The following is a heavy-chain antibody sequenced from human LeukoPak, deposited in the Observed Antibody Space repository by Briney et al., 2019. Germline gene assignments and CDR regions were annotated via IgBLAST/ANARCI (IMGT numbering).Heavy chain of an antibody. V-gene: IGHV4-34*01. J-gene: IGHJ5*02. CDR2: INHSGST. CDR3: ARHIGIAAAGHLNWFDP. Sequence: QSSETLSLTCTVSGGSISSYYWSWIRQPPGKGLEWIGEINHSGSTNYNPSLKSRVTIPVDTSKNQFSLKLSSVTAADTAVYYCARHIGIAAAGHLNWFDPWGQGTLVTVSS. D-gene: IGHD6-13*01. CDR1: GGSISSYY.